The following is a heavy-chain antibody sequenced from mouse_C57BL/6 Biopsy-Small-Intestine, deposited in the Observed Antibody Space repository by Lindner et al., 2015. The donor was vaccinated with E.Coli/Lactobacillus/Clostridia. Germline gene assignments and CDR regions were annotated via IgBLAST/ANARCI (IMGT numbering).Heavy chain of an antibody. V-gene: IGHV1-63*01. CDR1: GGTFSTYA. J-gene: IGHJ1*01. Sequence: SVKVSCKASGGTFSTYAISWVRQAPGQGLEWMGGFIPVLSIANYAQKFRGKVTMSADKSTNTAYMELSSLRSEDTAVYYCASGPHGSGSYGMDVWGQGTTVIVSS. CDR3: ASGPHGSGSYGMDV. CDR2: FIPVLSIA. D-gene: IGHD1-1*01.